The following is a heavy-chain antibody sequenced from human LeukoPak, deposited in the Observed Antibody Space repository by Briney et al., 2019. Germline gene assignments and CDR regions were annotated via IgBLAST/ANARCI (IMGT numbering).Heavy chain of an antibody. Sequence: GGSLRLSCSASGFTFSSYGMHWVRQAPGKGLEWVAFIRYDGSNKYYADSVKGRFTISRDNAKNSLYLQMNSLRAEDTAVYYCARDRVAARQWGYYYYMDVWGKGTTVTVSS. V-gene: IGHV3-30*02. CDR3: ARDRVAARQWGYYYYMDV. J-gene: IGHJ6*03. CDR2: IRYDGSNK. CDR1: GFTFSSYG. D-gene: IGHD6-6*01.